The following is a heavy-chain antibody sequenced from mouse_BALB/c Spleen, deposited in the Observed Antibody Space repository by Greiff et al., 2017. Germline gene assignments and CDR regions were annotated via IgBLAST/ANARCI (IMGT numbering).Heavy chain of an antibody. CDR1: GFNIKDTY. J-gene: IGHJ2*01. CDR2: IDPANGNT. CDR3: AHYRYD. D-gene: IGHD2-14*01. Sequence: VHVKQSGAELVKPGASVKLSCTASGFNIKDTYMHWVKQRPEQGLEWIGRIDPANGNTKYDPKFQGKATITADTSSNTAYLQLSSLTSEDTAVYYCAHYRYDWGQGTTLTVSA. V-gene: IGHV14-3*02.